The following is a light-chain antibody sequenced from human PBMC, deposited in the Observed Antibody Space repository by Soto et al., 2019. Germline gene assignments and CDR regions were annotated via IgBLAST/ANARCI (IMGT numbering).Light chain of an antibody. CDR1: QSVASS. CDR2: GAS. V-gene: IGKV3-15*01. CDR3: QQYHYWPIT. Sequence: ERVMTQSPATLSASPGERVTLSCRASQSVASSVAWYQQKPGQAPRLILYGASTRATGFPARFSGSGSGTEFTLTISSLQSEDFAVYLCQQYHYWPITVGQGTRL. J-gene: IGKJ5*01.